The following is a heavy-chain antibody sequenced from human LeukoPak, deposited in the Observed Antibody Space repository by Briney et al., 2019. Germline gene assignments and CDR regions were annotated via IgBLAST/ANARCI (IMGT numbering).Heavy chain of an antibody. CDR1: GFTFSIYD. J-gene: IGHJ2*01. V-gene: IGHV3-13*01. Sequence: RTGGSLRLSCAPSGFTFSIYDMRWVRQATGKGLEWVSAIGTFGDTYSPASVKGRFTISRENAKNSLYLQMNSLRDGDTAVYYCARETLDVGGDYGWYFDLWGRGTLVTVSS. D-gene: IGHD4-17*01. CDR3: ARETLDVGGDYGWYFDL. CDR2: IGTFGDT.